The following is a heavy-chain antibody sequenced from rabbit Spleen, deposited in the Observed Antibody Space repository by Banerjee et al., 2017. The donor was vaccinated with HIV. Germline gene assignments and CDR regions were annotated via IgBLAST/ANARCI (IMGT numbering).Heavy chain of an antibody. CDR3: VRDQAGYAGYGPCYFNL. D-gene: IGHD7-1*01. V-gene: IGHV1S47*01. CDR2: IDPIFSNT. J-gene: IGHJ4*01. Sequence: QEQLVESGGGLVQPGGSLKLSCKASGFDFSSYGVSWVRQAPGKGLEWIGYIDPIFSNTFYANGVNARFTISSHNDQNTLYLQLSSLTAADTATYSCVRDQAGYAGYGPCYFNLWGPGTLRT. CDR1: GFDFSSYG.